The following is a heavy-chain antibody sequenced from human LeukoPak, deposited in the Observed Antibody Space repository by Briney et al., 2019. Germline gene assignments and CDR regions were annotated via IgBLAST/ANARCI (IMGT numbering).Heavy chain of an antibody. J-gene: IGHJ4*02. D-gene: IGHD5-24*01. CDR1: GFTFSSCA. CDR3: ASQMADTGGDFDY. V-gene: IGHV3-30-3*01. CDR2: ISYDGSNK. Sequence: GRSLRLSCAASGFTFSSCAMHWVRQAPGKGLEWVAVISYDGSNKYYADSVKGRFTISRDNSKNTLYLQMNSLRAEDTAVYYCASQMADTGGDFDYWGQGTLVTVSS.